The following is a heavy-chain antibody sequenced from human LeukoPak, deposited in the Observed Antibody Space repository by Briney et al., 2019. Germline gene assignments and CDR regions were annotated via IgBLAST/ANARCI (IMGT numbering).Heavy chain of an antibody. V-gene: IGHV1-2*02. CDR1: GYTFTGYY. D-gene: IGHD2-21*01. J-gene: IGHJ4*02. CDR2: INPNSGAT. CDR3: ARDRIAGTPRGY. Sequence: ASVKVSCKASGYTFTGYYLHWVRQAPGQGLEWMGWINPNSGATNYAQKFQDRVTMTRDTSISTAYMELSRLTSDDTALYYCARDRIAGTPRGYWGQGTLVTVSS.